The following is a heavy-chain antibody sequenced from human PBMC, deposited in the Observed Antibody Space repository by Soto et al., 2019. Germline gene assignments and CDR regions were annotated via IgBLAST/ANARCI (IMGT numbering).Heavy chain of an antibody. CDR1: GGSISSYY. CDR3: ASLNCTNGVCPPNYYYYYMDV. CDR2: IYYSGST. V-gene: IGHV4-59*01. Sequence: SETLSLTCTASGGSISSYYWSWIRQPPGKGLEWIGYIYYSGSTNYNPSLKSRVTISVDTSKNQFSLKLSSVTAADTAVYYFASLNCTNGVCPPNYYYYYMDVWGKGTTVTVSS. J-gene: IGHJ6*03. D-gene: IGHD2-8*01.